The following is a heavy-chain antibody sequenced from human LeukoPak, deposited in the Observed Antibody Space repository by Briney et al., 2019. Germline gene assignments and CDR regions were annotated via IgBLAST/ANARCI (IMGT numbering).Heavy chain of an antibody. D-gene: IGHD6-19*01. CDR1: GGSISSGSYY. CDR3: ARDGAPYSTGWYY. CDR2: IYTSGST. Sequence: SQTLSLTCTVSGGSISSGSYYWSWIRQPAGKGLEWIGRIYTSGSTNYNPSLKSRVTISVDTSKNQFSLKLSSVTAADTAVYYCARDGAPYSTGWYYWGQGTLVTVSS. V-gene: IGHV4-61*02. J-gene: IGHJ4*02.